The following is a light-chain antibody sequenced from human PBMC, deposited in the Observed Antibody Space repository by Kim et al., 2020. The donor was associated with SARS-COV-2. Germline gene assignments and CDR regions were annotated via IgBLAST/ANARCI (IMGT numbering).Light chain of an antibody. V-gene: IGKV3-20*01. Sequence: EIVLTQSPGTLSLSPGKRATLSCRASQSVSSSYLAWYQQKPGQAPRLLIYSASSRATGIPDRFSGSGSGTDFTLTISRLEPEDFAVYYCQQYGSSPPQYSFGQGTKLEIK. CDR1: QSVSSSY. J-gene: IGKJ2*03. CDR3: QQYGSSPPQYS. CDR2: SAS.